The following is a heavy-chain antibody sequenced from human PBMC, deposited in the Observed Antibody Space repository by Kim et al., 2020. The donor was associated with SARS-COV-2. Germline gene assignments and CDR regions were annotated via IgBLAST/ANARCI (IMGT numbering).Heavy chain of an antibody. J-gene: IGHJ3*02. Sequence: GGSLRLSCAASGFTFSSYSMNWVRQAPGKGLEWVSSISSSSSYIYYADSVKGRFTISRDNAKNSLYLQMNSLRAEDTAVYYCARDRGYSYGSGAVSVEDFMASADAFDIWGQGTMVTVSS. CDR2: ISSSSSYI. V-gene: IGHV3-21*01. D-gene: IGHD5-18*01. CDR1: GFTFSSYS. CDR3: ARDRGYSYGSGAVSVEDFMASADAFDI.